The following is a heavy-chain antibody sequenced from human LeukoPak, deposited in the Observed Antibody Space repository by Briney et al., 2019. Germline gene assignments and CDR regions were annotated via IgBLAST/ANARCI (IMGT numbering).Heavy chain of an antibody. J-gene: IGHJ4*02. D-gene: IGHD1-26*01. CDR2: IYYSGST. Sequence: SETLSLTCTVSGGSISSYYWSWIRQPPGKGLEWIGYIYYSGSTNYNPSLKSRVTISVDTSKNQFSLKLSSVTAADTAVYYCARMWTGDYFDYWGQGTLVAVSS. CDR1: GGSISSYY. V-gene: IGHV4-59*01. CDR3: ARMWTGDYFDY.